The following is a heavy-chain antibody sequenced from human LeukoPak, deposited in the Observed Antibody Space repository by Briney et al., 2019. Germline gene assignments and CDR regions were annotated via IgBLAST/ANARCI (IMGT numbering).Heavy chain of an antibody. CDR1: GYSISNDYF. CDR2: ISHSGNT. V-gene: IGHV4-38-2*02. CDR3: VRDVGQLRSDY. Sequence: SETLSHTCVVSGYSISNDYFWGWIRQVPGKGLEWIGTISHSGNTYYKPSLKSRVTISLDTSKNQFSLKLSSVTAADTAVYYCVRDVGQLRSDYWGQGTLVTVSS. J-gene: IGHJ4*02. D-gene: IGHD2-2*01.